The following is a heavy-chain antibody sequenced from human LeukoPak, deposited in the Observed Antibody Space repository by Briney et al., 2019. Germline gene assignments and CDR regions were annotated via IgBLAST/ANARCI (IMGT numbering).Heavy chain of an antibody. CDR1: GFTFSSYS. D-gene: IGHD6-13*01. Sequence: GGSLRLSCAASGFTFSSYSMNWVRQAPGKGLEWVSYISSSSSTIHYADSVKGRFTISRDNAKNSLYLQMNSLRAEDTAVYYCARDSIAAAGTPYYFDYWGQGTLVTVSS. CDR3: ARDSIAAAGTPYYFDY. V-gene: IGHV3-48*04. J-gene: IGHJ4*02. CDR2: ISSSSSTI.